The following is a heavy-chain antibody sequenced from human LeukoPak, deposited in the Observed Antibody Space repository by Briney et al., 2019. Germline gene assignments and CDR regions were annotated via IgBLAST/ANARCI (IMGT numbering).Heavy chain of an antibody. Sequence: GESLQISCQASGYSFSSYWIGWVRQMPGKGLEWMAIIYPGDSDTRYRPSFQGQVTISADKSIGITYLQWSRLKYSDTAMYCCARGYYYDGSGYYSPSRYFDYWGQGTLVTVSS. V-gene: IGHV5-51*01. CDR1: GYSFSSYW. J-gene: IGHJ4*02. CDR2: IYPGDSDT. D-gene: IGHD3-22*01. CDR3: ARGYYYDGSGYYSPSRYFDY.